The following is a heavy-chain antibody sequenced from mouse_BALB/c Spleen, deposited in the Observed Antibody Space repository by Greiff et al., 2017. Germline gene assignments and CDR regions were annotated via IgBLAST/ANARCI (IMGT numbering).Heavy chain of an antibody. CDR2: IYPGSGST. CDR3: TTTDALAY. V-gene: IGHV1S22*01. D-gene: IGHD1-1*01. Sequence: LQQPGSELVRPGASVKLSCQASGYTFTSYWMHWVKQRPGQGLEWIGNIYPGSGSTNYDEKFKSKATLTVDTSSSTAYMQLSSLTSEDSAVYYYTTTDALAYWGQGTLVTVSA. J-gene: IGHJ3*01. CDR1: GYTFTSYW.